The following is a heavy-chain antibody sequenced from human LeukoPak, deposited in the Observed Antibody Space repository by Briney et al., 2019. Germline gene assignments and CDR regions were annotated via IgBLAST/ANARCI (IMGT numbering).Heavy chain of an antibody. Sequence: GSLRLSCAASGFTFSSYWLHWVRQDPGRGLVWVSRIEYDGSSTGYADSVKGRFTISRDNAKNTLYLQMNSLRAEDTAVYYCAREGVAGALDYWGQGTLVTVSS. CDR1: GFTFSSYW. V-gene: IGHV3-74*01. CDR3: AREGVAGALDY. J-gene: IGHJ4*02. D-gene: IGHD6-19*01. CDR2: IEYDGSST.